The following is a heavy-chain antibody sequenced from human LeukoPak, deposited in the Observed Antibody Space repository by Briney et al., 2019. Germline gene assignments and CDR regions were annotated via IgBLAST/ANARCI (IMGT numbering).Heavy chain of an antibody. CDR1: GGSFSGYY. J-gene: IGHJ5*02. D-gene: IGHD6-13*01. CDR2: INHSGGT. V-gene: IGHV4-34*01. Sequence: SETLSLTCAVYGGSFSGYYWSWIRQPPGKGLEWIGEINHSGGTNYNPSLKSRVTISVDTSKNQFSLKLSSVTAADTAVYYCARAGIYSSSNWFDPWGQGTLVTVSS. CDR3: ARAGIYSSSNWFDP.